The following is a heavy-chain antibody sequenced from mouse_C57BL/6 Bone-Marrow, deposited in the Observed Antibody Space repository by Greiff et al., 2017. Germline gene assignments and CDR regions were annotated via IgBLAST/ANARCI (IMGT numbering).Heavy chain of an antibody. CDR3: ARGVGWYFDY. D-gene: IGHD1-1*02. V-gene: IGHV1-61*01. CDR1: GYTFTSYW. J-gene: IGHJ2*01. Sequence: QVQLQQPGAELVRPGSSVKLSCTASGYTFTSYWMDWVKQRPGQGLEWIGNIYPSDSETHYNQKFKDKATLTVDKSSSTAYMQLSSLTSEDSAVYYCARGVGWYFDYWGQGTTLTVSS. CDR2: IYPSDSET.